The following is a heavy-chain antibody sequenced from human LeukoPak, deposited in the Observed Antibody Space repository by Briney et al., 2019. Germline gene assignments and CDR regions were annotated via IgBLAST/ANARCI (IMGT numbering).Heavy chain of an antibody. D-gene: IGHD2-15*01. V-gene: IGHV4-39*07. J-gene: IGHJ4*02. CDR1: GGSISSSSYY. CDR3: ARDKRDIVVVVAAIDY. Sequence: SEALSLTCTVSGGSISSSSYYWGWIRQPPGKGLEWIGSIYYSGSTYYNPSLKSRVTISVDTSKNQFSLKLSSVTAADTAVYSCARDKRDIVVVVAAIDYWGQGTLVTVSS. CDR2: IYYSGST.